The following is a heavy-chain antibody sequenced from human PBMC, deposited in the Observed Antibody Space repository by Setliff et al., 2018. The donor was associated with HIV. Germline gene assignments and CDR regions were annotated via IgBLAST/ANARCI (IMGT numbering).Heavy chain of an antibody. CDR1: GFTFSAYA. D-gene: IGHD5-12*01. CDR2: ISYDGGNK. V-gene: IGHV3-30*04. CDR3: AKDPRAAVATICDY. Sequence: PGGSLRLSCAASGFTFSAYAMHWVRQAPGKGLEWVAVISYDGGNKYYADSVKGRFTIPRDNSKNTLYLQMNSLRAEDTAVYYCAKDPRAAVATICDYWGQGTLVTVSS. J-gene: IGHJ4*02.